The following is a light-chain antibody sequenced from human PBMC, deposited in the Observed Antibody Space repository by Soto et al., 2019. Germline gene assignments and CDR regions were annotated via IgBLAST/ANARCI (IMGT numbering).Light chain of an antibody. J-gene: IGKJ1*01. CDR3: QQYDNLPWT. CDR2: DAS. V-gene: IGKV1-33*01. Sequence: DIQMTQSPSSLSVSVGDRVTITCQASQDITNYLNWYRQKPGKAPKLLIYDASNLETGVPSRFSGSGSGTDFTFTISSLQPEDIATYYCQQYDNLPWTFGQGTKVDIK. CDR1: QDITNY.